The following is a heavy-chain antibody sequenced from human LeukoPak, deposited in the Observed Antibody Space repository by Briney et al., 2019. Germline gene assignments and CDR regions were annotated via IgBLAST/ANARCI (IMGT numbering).Heavy chain of an antibody. Sequence: GGSLRLSCAASGFTFSNSAMSWVRQAPGKGLEWVSAISGSGGSTYYADSVKGRFTISRDNSKNTLYLQMNSLRAEDTAVYYCAKALDIVVVVIDYWGQGTLVTVSS. D-gene: IGHD2-15*01. V-gene: IGHV3-23*01. J-gene: IGHJ4*02. CDR1: GFTFSNSA. CDR2: ISGSGGST. CDR3: AKALDIVVVVIDY.